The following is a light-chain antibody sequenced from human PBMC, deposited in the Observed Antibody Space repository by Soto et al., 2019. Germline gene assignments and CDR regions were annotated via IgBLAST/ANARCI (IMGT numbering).Light chain of an antibody. CDR3: QEYSDSSWT. CDR1: QSIDNK. Sequence: DIQVTQSPSTLSRSVGDRVTITCRASQSIDNKLAWYQRKPGKAPKLLIYDASTLESGVPSTFDGSGFGTEFTLTISSLQPDDFATYYCQEYSDSSWTFGQGTKVEI. V-gene: IGKV1-5*01. CDR2: DAS. J-gene: IGKJ1*01.